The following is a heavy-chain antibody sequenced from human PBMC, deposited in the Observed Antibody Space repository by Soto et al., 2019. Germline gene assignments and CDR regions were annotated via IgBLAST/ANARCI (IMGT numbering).Heavy chain of an antibody. V-gene: IGHV1-8*01. CDR1: GYTFTSND. Sequence: QVQLVQSGAEVKKPGASVKVSCKASGYTFTSNDINWVRQATGQGLAWMGWMNPNSGNTGYAQKYPGRVTMTRNTSISTAYIELSSLRSEDTAVYYFAREMITFGEVIVIGVFDYWGEVTLVTVSS. CDR2: MNPNSGNT. CDR3: AREMITFGEVIVIGVFDY. D-gene: IGHD3-16*02. J-gene: IGHJ4*02.